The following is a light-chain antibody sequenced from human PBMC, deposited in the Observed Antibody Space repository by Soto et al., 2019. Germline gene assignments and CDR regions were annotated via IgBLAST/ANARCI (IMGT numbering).Light chain of an antibody. CDR1: QSVSSNY. CDR3: QQYGRSPPLI. J-gene: IGKJ4*01. CDR2: AAS. Sequence: EIVLTQSPGTLSLSSGERATLSCRASQSVSSNYLAWYQQKPGQAPRLLIYAASTRATGIPDRFSGSGSGTDFTLTISRLEPEDFAVYYCQQYGRSPPLIFGGGTKVEIK. V-gene: IGKV3-20*01.